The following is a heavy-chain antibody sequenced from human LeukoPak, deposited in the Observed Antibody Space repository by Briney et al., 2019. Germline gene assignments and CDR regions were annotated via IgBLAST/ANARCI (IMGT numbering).Heavy chain of an antibody. Sequence: GGTLRLSCAASGFTFSSYGMSWVRQAPGKGLEWVADIKEDGSEKSYVDSVKGRFTISRDNAKNSLYLQMNSLRAEDTALYYCARRDIVVVPAAIFGAFDIWGQGTMVTVSS. D-gene: IGHD2-2*02. CDR1: GFTFSSYG. CDR3: ARRDIVVVPAAIFGAFDI. J-gene: IGHJ3*02. CDR2: IKEDGSEK. V-gene: IGHV3-7*03.